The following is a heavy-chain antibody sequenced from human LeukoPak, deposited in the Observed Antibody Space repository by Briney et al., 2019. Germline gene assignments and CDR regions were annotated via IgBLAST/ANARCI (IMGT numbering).Heavy chain of an antibody. J-gene: IGHJ4*02. Sequence: SETLSLTCTVSGGSISSYYWSWIRQPPGKGLEWIGYIYYSGSTYYNPSLKSRVTISVDTSKNQFSLKLSSVTAADTAVYYCARDLGGAAAGMGYWGQGTLVTASS. CDR2: IYYSGST. V-gene: IGHV4-30-4*01. CDR1: GGSISSYY. CDR3: ARDLGGAAAGMGY. D-gene: IGHD6-13*01.